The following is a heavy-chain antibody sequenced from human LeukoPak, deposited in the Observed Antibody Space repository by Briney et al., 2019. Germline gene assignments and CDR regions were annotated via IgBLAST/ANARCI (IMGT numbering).Heavy chain of an antibody. CDR1: GGSFSGNY. CDR3: ARGSTTVPHYFDY. D-gene: IGHD4-17*01. CDR2: INHSGST. Sequence: SETLSLTCAVFGGSFSGNYWSYIRQPPGKGLEWIGEINHSGSTNYNPSLKSRVTISVDTSKNQFSLMLTSVTAADTAVYYCARGSTTVPHYFDYWGQGTLVVVSS. J-gene: IGHJ4*02. V-gene: IGHV4-34*01.